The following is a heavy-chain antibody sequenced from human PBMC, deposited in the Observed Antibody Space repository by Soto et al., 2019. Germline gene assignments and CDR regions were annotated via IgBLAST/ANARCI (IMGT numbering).Heavy chain of an antibody. J-gene: IGHJ3*02. D-gene: IGHD1-1*01. CDR2: LYISDGT. Sequence: LMLSCASSGFSFIGKGYLTLVLQAPWKGLEWVSALYISDGTYYADYVKGRFSVSRDNSKNTFYLQLHSLRPEDTALYFCATWLKREHAFDIWGMGKMV. CDR3: ATWLKREHAFDI. CDR1: GFSFIGKGY. V-gene: IGHV3-53*01.